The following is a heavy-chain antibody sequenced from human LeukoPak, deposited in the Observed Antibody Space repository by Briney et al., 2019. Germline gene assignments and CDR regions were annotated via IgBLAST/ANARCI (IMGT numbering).Heavy chain of an antibody. CDR3: TRDLGGTSWGEWNY. Sequence: GGSLRLSCAASGFTFDDYGMSWVRQAPGKGLEWVSGINWNGGSTGYADSVKGRFTISRDNAKNTLYLQMSSLRAEDTAVYYCTRDLGGTSWGEWNYWGQGTLVTVSS. V-gene: IGHV3-20*04. CDR1: GFTFDDYG. J-gene: IGHJ4*02. D-gene: IGHD3-16*01. CDR2: INWNGGST.